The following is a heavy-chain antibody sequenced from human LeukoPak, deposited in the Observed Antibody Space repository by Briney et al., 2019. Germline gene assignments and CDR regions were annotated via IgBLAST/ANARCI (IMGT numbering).Heavy chain of an antibody. D-gene: IGHD6-13*01. CDR1: GFTFSSYA. CDR3: ARDLGIAAAVTTFDY. V-gene: IGHV3-30*04. J-gene: IGHJ4*02. Sequence: QSGGSLRLSCAASGFTFSSYAMHWVRQAPGKGLEWVAVISYDGSNKYYADSVKGRFTISRDNSKNTLYLQMNSLRAEDTAVYYCARDLGIAAAVTTFDYWGQGTLVTVSS. CDR2: ISYDGSNK.